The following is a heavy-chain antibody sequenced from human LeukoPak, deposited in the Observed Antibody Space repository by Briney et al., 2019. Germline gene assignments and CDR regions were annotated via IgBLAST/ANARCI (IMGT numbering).Heavy chain of an antibody. D-gene: IGHD3-3*01. CDR2: VRPDGSAK. J-gene: IGHJ4*02. CDR3: ARDWRDADTPLFM. V-gene: IGHV3-7*01. CDR1: GFTFTDHS. Sequence: GGSLRLSCIASGFTFTDHSMSWVRQPPGKGLEWVAMVRPDGSAKYYVDSVKGRFTLSRDNSKASVYLQLSSLKVEDTAVCYCARDWRDADTPLFMWGQGTLVTVSS.